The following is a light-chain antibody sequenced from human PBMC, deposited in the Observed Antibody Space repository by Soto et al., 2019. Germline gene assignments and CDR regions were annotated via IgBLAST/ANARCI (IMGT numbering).Light chain of an antibody. Sequence: QSVLTQPASVSGSPGQSITISCTGTSSDVGRYNYVSWYQQHPGKAPKLTIYDVSNRPSGVSSRFSGSKSGNTASLTISGLQAEDEADYYCSSFTSCSTYVFVTGTKVTVL. CDR2: DVS. J-gene: IGLJ1*01. CDR1: SSDVGRYNY. V-gene: IGLV2-14*01. CDR3: SSFTSCSTYV.